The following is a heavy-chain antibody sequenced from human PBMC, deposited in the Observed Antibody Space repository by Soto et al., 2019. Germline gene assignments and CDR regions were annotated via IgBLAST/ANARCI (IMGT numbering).Heavy chain of an antibody. Sequence: DSVKVSCKSSGYTFTDYCLLWVRQAPCQGFERRRWMNLCTCHTQYAEEFQGRVTMTRDTSITRAYIELTTLTSGDTAMYYCTRASTEDGGSSTSHPNNYGRQGSLVTVSS. CDR3: TRASTEDGGSSTSHPNNY. V-gene: IGHV1-2*02. CDR1: GYTFTDYC. J-gene: IGHJ4*02. CDR2: MNLCTCHT. D-gene: IGHD5-18*01.